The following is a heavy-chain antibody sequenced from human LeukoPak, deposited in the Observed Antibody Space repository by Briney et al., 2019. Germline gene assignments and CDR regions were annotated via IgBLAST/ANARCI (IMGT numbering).Heavy chain of an antibody. D-gene: IGHD3-10*01. V-gene: IGHV3-23*01. CDR1: GFTFSSYS. Sequence: GGSLRLSCAASGFTFSSYSMNWVRQAPGKGLEWVSAISGSGGSTYYADSVKGRFTISRDNSKNTLYLQMNSLRAEDTAVYYCAKLWFGELWGDYYYYMDVWGKGTTVTISS. CDR3: AKLWFGELWGDYYYYMDV. J-gene: IGHJ6*03. CDR2: ISGSGGST.